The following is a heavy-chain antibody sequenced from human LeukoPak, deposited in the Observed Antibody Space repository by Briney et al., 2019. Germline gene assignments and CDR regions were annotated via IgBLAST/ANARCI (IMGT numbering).Heavy chain of an antibody. D-gene: IGHD3-10*01. CDR3: ARDGMGVIKAFDI. Sequence: GGSLRLSCAASGFTFSSYAMSWVRQVPGKGLEWVANIRHDGSEKYFVDSVEGRFTISRDNAKNSLYLQMNSLRAEETAVYYCARDGMGVIKAFDIWGQGTMVTVSS. CDR2: IRHDGSEK. V-gene: IGHV3-7*05. J-gene: IGHJ3*02. CDR1: GFTFSSYA.